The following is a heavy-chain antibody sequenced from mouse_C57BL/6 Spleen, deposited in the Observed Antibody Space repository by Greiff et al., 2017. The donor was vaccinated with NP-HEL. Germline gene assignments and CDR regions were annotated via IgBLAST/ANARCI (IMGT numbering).Heavy chain of an antibody. V-gene: IGHV2-2*01. CDR1: GFSLTSYG. Sequence: VKLMESGPGLVQPSQSLSITCTVSGFSLTSYGVHWVRQSPGKGLEWLGVIWSGGSTDYNAAFISRLSISKDNSKSQVFFKMNSLQADDTAIYYCARNGGYDYDGWFAYWGQGTLVTVSA. CDR2: IWSGGST. CDR3: ARNGGYDYDGWFAY. J-gene: IGHJ3*01. D-gene: IGHD2-4*01.